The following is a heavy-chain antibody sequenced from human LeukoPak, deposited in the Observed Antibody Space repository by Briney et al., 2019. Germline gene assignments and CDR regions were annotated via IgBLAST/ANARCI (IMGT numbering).Heavy chain of an antibody. CDR2: ISSSSSYI. D-gene: IGHD3-22*01. J-gene: IGHJ4*02. CDR3: ARGLTMIVVVPDY. V-gene: IGHV3-21*01. CDR1: GFTFSSYS. Sequence: GGSLRLSCAAPGFTFSSYSMNWVRQAPGKGLEWVSSISSSSSYIYYADSVKGRFTISRDNAKNSLYLQMNSLRAGDTAVYYCARGLTMIVVVPDYWGQGTLVTVSS.